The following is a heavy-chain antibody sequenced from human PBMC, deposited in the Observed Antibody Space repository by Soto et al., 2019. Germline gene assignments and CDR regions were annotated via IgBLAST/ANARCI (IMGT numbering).Heavy chain of an antibody. D-gene: IGHD4-4*01. CDR3: APGLTCRSGLRAVTTGKTPCDY. J-gene: IGHJ4*02. Sequence: SVKVSCKASGYTFTSYGISWVRQAPGQGLEWMGWISAYNGNTNYAQKLQGRVTMTTDTSTGTAYMELRSLRSGDTAVYYCAPGLTCRSGLRAVTTGKTPCDYSGQGPRVT. CDR1: GYTFTSYG. V-gene: IGHV1-18*04. CDR2: ISAYNGNT.